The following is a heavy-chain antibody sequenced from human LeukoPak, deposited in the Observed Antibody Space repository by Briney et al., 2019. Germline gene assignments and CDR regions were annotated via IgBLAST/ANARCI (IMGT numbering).Heavy chain of an antibody. D-gene: IGHD2-15*01. CDR2: ISYDGSNK. V-gene: IGHV3-30*03. CDR1: GFTFSSYG. J-gene: IGHJ4*02. Sequence: GGSLRLSCAASGFTFSSYGMHWVRQAPGKGLEWVAVISYDGSNKYYADSVKGRFTISRDNAKNSLYLQMNSLRAEDTAVYYCARRGIAATHYYFDYWGQGTLVTVSS. CDR3: ARRGIAATHYYFDY.